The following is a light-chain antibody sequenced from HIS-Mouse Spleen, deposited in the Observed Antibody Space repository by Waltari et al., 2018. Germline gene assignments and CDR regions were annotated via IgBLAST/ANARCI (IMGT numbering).Light chain of an antibody. CDR2: EGS. Sequence: QSALTQPASVSGSPGQPITLSCTGTSSHVGRYNLVSWYQQHPGKAPKLMIYEGSKRPSGVSNRFSGSKSGNTASLTISGLQAEDEADYYCCSYAGSSTWVFGGGTKLTVL. CDR3: CSYAGSSTWV. CDR1: SSHVGRYNL. J-gene: IGLJ3*02. V-gene: IGLV2-23*01.